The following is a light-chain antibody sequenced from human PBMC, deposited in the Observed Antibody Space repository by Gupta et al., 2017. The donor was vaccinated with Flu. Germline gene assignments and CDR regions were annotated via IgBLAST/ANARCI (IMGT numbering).Light chain of an antibody. CDR2: EVT. CDR3: CSYSGTAFYV. J-gene: IGLJ1*01. Sequence: QSDLTQPASVSGSPGQSITISCSGTSGDVGGYNFVSWYQQSPGRAPKLMIYEVTTRPSGVSYRFSGSKSGSTASLTISGLQAEDEADYYCCSYSGTAFYVFGTGTKVTVL. V-gene: IGLV2-23*02. CDR1: SGDVGGYNF.